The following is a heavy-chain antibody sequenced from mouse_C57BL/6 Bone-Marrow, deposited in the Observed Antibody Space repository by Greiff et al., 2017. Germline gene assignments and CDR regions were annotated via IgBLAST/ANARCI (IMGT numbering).Heavy chain of an antibody. CDR2: IDPSDSET. CDR3: ARCDYDGLYAMDY. D-gene: IGHD2-4*01. Sequence: QVQLQQPGAELVRPGSSVKLSCKASGYTFTSYWMHWVKQRPIQGLEWIGNIDPSDSETHYNQKFKDKATLTVDKSSSTAYMQISSLTSEDSAVYDCARCDYDGLYAMDYWGQGNSVTVSS. J-gene: IGHJ4*01. V-gene: IGHV1-52*01. CDR1: GYTFTSYW.